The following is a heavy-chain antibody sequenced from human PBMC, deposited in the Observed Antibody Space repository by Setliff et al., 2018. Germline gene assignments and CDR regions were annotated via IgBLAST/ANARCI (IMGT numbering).Heavy chain of an antibody. J-gene: IGHJ4*02. D-gene: IGHD6-13*01. V-gene: IGHV1-18*01. CDR2: ISAYNGNT. CDR1: GYTFTSYA. Sequence: ASVKVSCKASGYTFTSYAFSWVRQAPGQGLEWMGWISAYNGNTSYAQKFQGRVTMTTDTSTSTAYMELRSLRSDDTAVYYCARVSEAAAAGFDYWGQGTLVTVSS. CDR3: ARVSEAAAAGFDY.